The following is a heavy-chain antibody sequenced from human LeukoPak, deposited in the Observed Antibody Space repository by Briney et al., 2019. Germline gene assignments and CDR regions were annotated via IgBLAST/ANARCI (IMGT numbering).Heavy chain of an antibody. V-gene: IGHV6-1*01. Sequence: SQTLSPTCAISGDSVSRKAVAWNWIRQSPSRGLEWLGRAYSGSNDYAVSVKGRITINADTSENQFSLQLNSVTPEDTAVYYCARGSNSAFDIWGLGTTVTVSS. CDR2: AYSGSN. D-gene: IGHD2-8*01. CDR1: GDSVSRKAVA. CDR3: ARGSNSAFDI. J-gene: IGHJ3*02.